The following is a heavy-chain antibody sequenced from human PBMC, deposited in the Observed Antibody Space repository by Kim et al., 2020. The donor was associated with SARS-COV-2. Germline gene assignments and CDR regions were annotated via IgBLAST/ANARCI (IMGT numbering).Heavy chain of an antibody. J-gene: IGHJ4*02. CDR1: GFTFSSYA. V-gene: IGHV3-23*01. D-gene: IGHD3-16*01. CDR2: ISAGGDRT. Sequence: GGSLRLSCTVSGFTFSSYAMTWVRQAPGKGLEWVSGISAGGDRTYYADSVKGRLNISRDNSKNTLYLQITALNAGDTALYYCAKAGPRLVWGYFDYWGQGTLVTVSS. CDR3: AKAGPRLVWGYFDY.